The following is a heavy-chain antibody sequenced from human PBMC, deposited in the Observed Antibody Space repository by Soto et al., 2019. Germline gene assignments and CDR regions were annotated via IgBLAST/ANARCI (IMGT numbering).Heavy chain of an antibody. V-gene: IGHV4-30-4*01. J-gene: IGHJ4*02. Sequence: PSEPPSITCTVSGGSISSGDYYWSWIRQPPGKGLEWIAYVYYTGGSYYNPSLKSRATISVDTSKNQFSLKVSSVTATDTAVYYCARDYRGGYYNWGQGMLVTVSS. CDR2: VYYTGGS. CDR1: GGSISSGDYY. CDR3: ARDYRGGYYN. D-gene: IGHD1-26*01.